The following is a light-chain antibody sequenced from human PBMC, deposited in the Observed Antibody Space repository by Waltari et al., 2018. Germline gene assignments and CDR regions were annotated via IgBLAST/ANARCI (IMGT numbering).Light chain of an antibody. CDR1: QSISGW. CDR3: QQYNSYPGT. V-gene: IGKV1-5*03. Sequence: DIQMTQSPSTLSASVGDRVTITCRASQSISGWLAWYQQKPGKAPNLLIYKASSLEGGVPSRFSASGFGTEFTLTFNSLQPDDLATYYCQQYNSYPGTFGQGTKVEIK. J-gene: IGKJ1*01. CDR2: KAS.